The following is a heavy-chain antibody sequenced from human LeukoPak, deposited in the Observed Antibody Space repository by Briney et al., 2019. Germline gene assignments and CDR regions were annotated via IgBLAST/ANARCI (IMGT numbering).Heavy chain of an antibody. J-gene: IGHJ4*02. CDR1: GFTFSSYA. D-gene: IGHD4-17*01. CDR3: ARIRVTTGY. V-gene: IGHV3-64*01. Sequence: GGSLRLSCAASGFTFSSYAMHWVRQAPGKGLEYVSAISSNGGSTYYANSVKGRFTISRDNSKNTLYLQMGSLRAEDMAVYYCARIRVTTGYWGQGTLVTVSS. CDR2: ISSNGGST.